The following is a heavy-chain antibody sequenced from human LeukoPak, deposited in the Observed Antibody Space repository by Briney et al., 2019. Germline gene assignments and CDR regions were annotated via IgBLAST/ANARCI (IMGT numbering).Heavy chain of an antibody. CDR2: ISGDGGGT. CDR1: GFTFDDYA. Sequence: GGSLRLSCAASGFTFDDYAMHWVRQAPGKGLEWVSLISGDGGGTYYADSVKGRFTISRNNSKNSLYMQMNSLRTEDTALYYCANPEGLILGAVDYWGQGTLVTASS. CDR3: ANPEGLILGAVDY. J-gene: IGHJ4*02. V-gene: IGHV3-43*02. D-gene: IGHD1-26*01.